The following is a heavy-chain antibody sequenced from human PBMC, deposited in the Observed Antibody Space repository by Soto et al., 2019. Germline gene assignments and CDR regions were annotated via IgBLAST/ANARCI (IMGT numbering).Heavy chain of an antibody. CDR2: VYYSGST. J-gene: IGHJ6*02. CDR1: GGSINSGDYH. CDR3: ARDFRTPSGSMDV. V-gene: IGHV4-30-4*01. Sequence: SETLSLTCSVSGGSINSGDYHWTWIRQSPGKGLEWIGAVYYSGSTYYNPSLKSRITISVDTSKSQFSLRLRSVTAADTAVYYCARDFRTPSGSMDVWGQGTTVTVSS.